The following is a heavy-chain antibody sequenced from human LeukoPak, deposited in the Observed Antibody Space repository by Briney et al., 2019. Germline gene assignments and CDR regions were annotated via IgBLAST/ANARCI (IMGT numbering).Heavy chain of an antibody. J-gene: IGHJ4*02. CDR1: GGSISGYY. D-gene: IGHD5-24*01. Sequence: SETLSLTCTVSGGSISGYYWTWIRQPPGKGLEWIGYIYYTGSTNYNPSLKSRVTISVDTSTNQFSLNLSSVTAADTALYYCARFDRDGYNLDYWGQGTLVTVSS. CDR3: ARFDRDGYNLDY. V-gene: IGHV4-59*01. CDR2: IYYTGST.